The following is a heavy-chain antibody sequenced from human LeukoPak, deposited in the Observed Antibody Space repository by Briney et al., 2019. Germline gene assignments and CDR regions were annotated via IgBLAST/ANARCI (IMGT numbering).Heavy chain of an antibody. D-gene: IGHD3-9*01. J-gene: IGHJ4*02. CDR1: GYTFSGYY. CDR2: INPNSGGT. V-gene: IGHV1-2*02. CDR3: ARGGRVRYFDWLLYF. Sequence: ASVKVSCKASGYTFSGYYMHWVRQAPGQGLEWMGWINPNSGGTKYAQKFQGRVTMTRDTSISTAYMELSRLRFDDTAVYYCARGGRVRYFDWLLYFWGQGTLATVSS.